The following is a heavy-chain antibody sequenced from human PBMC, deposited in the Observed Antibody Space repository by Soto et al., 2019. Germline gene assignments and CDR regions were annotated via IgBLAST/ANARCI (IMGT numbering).Heavy chain of an antibody. Sequence: QVQLVESGGGVVQPGRSLRLSCAASGFTFSSYAMHWVRQAPGKGLEWVAVISYDGSNKYYADSVKGRFTISRDKSKNTVYLQMNSLSAEDTAVYYCARDSHWGQGTLVTVSS. J-gene: IGHJ4*02. V-gene: IGHV3-30-3*01. CDR3: ARDSH. CDR1: GFTFSSYA. CDR2: ISYDGSNK.